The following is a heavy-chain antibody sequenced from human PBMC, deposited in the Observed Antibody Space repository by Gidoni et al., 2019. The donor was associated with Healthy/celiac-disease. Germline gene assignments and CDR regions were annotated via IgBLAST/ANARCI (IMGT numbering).Heavy chain of an antibody. Sequence: QVQLLQFGVVVMKSGSSVQVPCKASGCTFSSYTISWVRQVPGQGLDWMGRIIPSLGIANYAQEFQGRVTITADKSTSTAYRELSSLGSEDTTVYYCAEALGELTRGASDYWSQGTLVTVSS. CDR1: GCTFSSYT. J-gene: IGHJ4*02. CDR2: IIPSLGIA. V-gene: IGHV1-69*02. D-gene: IGHD3-16*01. CDR3: AEALGELTRGASDY.